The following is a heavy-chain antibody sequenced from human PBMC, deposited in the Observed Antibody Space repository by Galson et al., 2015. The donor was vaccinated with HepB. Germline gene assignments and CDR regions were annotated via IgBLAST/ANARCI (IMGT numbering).Heavy chain of an antibody. J-gene: IGHJ3*02. CDR2: IYYSGST. Sequence: ETLSLTCTVSDGSISSSSSYWGWIRQPPGKGLEWIGSIYYSGSTYYTPSLKRRVTISVDTSKNQFSLKLSSVTATDTAVYYCARQERYDDAFDIWGQGTMVTVSS. CDR3: ARQERYDDAFDI. CDR1: DGSISSSSSY. V-gene: IGHV4-39*01. D-gene: IGHD1-1*01.